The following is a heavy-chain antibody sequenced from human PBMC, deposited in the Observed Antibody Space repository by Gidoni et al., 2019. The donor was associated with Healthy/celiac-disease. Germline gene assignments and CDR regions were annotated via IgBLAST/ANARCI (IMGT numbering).Heavy chain of an antibody. CDR3: AKDDVKDAFDI. CDR1: GFTFSSYG. J-gene: IGHJ3*02. V-gene: IGHV3-30*02. CDR2: IRYDGRNK. Sequence: QVQLVDSAGGVVQPGVSLRLSCAASGFTFSSYGMHWVRQAPGKGLEWVAFIRYDGRNKYYADSVKGRFTISRDNSKNRLYLQMNSLRAEDTAVYYCAKDDVKDAFDIWGQGKMVNVSS.